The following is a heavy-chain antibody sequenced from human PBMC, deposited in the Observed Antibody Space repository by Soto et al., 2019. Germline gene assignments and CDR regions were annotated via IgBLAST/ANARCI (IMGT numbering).Heavy chain of an antibody. CDR3: GRDTGDRRDGMDV. V-gene: IGHV3-7*03. CDR2: INQGGSEK. CDR1: GFTFGGSW. J-gene: IGHJ6*02. Sequence: GGSLRLSCVASGFTFGGSWMCSVRQAPGKGLEWVANINQGGSEKYYVDSVKGRFTMSRDNAKNSLYLQMNSLRAEDTSVYYCGRDTGDRRDGMDVWGQGTTVTVSS. D-gene: IGHD7-27*01.